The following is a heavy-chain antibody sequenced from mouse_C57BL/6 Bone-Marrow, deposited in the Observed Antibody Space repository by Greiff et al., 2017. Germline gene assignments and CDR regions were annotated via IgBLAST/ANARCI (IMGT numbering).Heavy chain of an antibody. CDR1: GFTFSDYG. CDR3: ARFYYSTYYAMDY. J-gene: IGHJ4*01. CDR2: ISSGSSTI. Sequence: DVQLQESGGGLVKPGGSLKLSCAASGFTFSDYGMHWVRQAPEKGLEWVAYISSGSSTIYYADTVKGRFTISRDNAKNTLFLQMTSLRSEDTAMYYCARFYYSTYYAMDYWGQGTSVTVSS. V-gene: IGHV5-17*01. D-gene: IGHD2-5*01.